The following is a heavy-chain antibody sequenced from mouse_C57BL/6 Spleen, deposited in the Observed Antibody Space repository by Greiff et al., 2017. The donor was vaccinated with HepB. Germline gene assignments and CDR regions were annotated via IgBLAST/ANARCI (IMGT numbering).Heavy chain of an antibody. J-gene: IGHJ4*01. V-gene: IGHV1-26*01. CDR1: GYTFTDYY. D-gene: IGHD2-1*01. Sequence: EVQLQQSGPELVKPGASVKISCKASGYTFTDYYMNWVKQSHGKSLEWIGDINPNNGGTSYNQKFKGKATLTVDKSSSTAYMELRSLTSEDSAVYDSAREGLLWYLNARDYWGQGTSVTVSS. CDR3: AREGLLWYLNARDY. CDR2: INPNNGGT.